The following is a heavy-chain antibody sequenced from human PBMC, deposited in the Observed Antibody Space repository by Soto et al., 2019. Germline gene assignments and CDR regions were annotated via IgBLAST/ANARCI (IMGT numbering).Heavy chain of an antibody. Sequence: GGSLRLSCAASGFTFSDYYMSWIRQAPGKGLEWVSYISSSSSYTNYADSVKGRFTISRDNAKNSLYLQMNSLRAEDTAVYYCARVGSYYDSSGYYDYWGQGTLVTVSS. D-gene: IGHD3-22*01. J-gene: IGHJ4*02. CDR2: ISSSSSYT. CDR3: ARVGSYYDSSGYYDY. V-gene: IGHV3-11*05. CDR1: GFTFSDYY.